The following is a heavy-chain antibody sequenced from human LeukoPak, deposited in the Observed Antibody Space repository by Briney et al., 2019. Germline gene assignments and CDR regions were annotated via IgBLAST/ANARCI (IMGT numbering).Heavy chain of an antibody. J-gene: IGHJ3*02. CDR1: GGSFSGYY. V-gene: IGHV4-34*01. CDR2: INHSGST. Sequence: SETLSLTCAVYGGSFSGYYWSWIRQPPGKGPEWIGEINHSGSTNYNPSLKSRVTISVDTSKNQFSLKLSSVTAADTAVYYCAKLQQPAGYCSSTSCYFAFDIWGQGTMVTVSS. D-gene: IGHD2-2*01. CDR3: AKLQQPAGYCSSTSCYFAFDI.